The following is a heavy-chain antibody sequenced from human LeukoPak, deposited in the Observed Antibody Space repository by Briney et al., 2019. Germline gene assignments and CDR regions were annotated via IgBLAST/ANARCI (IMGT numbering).Heavy chain of an antibody. CDR1: GYTFTSYY. D-gene: IGHD3-22*01. V-gene: IGHV1-46*01. Sequence: GASVRVSCKASGYTFTSYYMHWVRQAPGQGLEWMGIINPSGGSTSYAQKSQGRVTMTRDTSTRTAYMELSSLRSEDTAVYYCARARDSSGSYRCYFDYWGQGTLVTVS. CDR2: INPSGGST. J-gene: IGHJ4*02. CDR3: ARARDSSGSYRCYFDY.